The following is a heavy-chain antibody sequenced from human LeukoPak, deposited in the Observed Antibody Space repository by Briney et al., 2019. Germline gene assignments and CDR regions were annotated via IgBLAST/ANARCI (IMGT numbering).Heavy chain of an antibody. V-gene: IGHV3-73*01. J-gene: IGHJ3*02. D-gene: IGHD6-19*01. CDR2: IRSKANSYAT. Sequence: GGSLKLSCAASGFTFSGSAMHWVRQASGKGLEWVGRIRSKANSYATAYAASVKGRFTISRDDSKNTAYLQMNSLKTEDTAVYYCTRHRGEQWLAPSLDDAFDIWGQGTMVTVSS. CDR1: GFTFSGSA. CDR3: TRHRGEQWLAPSLDDAFDI.